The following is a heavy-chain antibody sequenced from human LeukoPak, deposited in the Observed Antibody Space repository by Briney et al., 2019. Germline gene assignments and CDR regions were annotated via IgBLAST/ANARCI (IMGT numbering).Heavy chain of an antibody. Sequence: GGSLRLSCAASGFTFSNYWMSWVRQTPGKGLEWVANINQDGSEKYYVDSVKGRFTISRDNAKNSLYLQMSSLRGDDTAVYFCASAKKAYQFYYWGQGTQVTVSS. CDR2: INQDGSEK. CDR3: ASAKKAYQFYY. V-gene: IGHV3-7*01. J-gene: IGHJ4*02. CDR1: GFTFSNYW. D-gene: IGHD3-22*01.